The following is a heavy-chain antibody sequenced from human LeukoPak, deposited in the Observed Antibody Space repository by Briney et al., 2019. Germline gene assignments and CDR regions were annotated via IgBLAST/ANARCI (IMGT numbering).Heavy chain of an antibody. CDR3: ASRKLGNDY. D-gene: IGHD1-26*01. V-gene: IGHV4-59*02. J-gene: IGHJ4*02. CDR2: IYYTGSN. CDR1: GGSVSDYY. Sequence: SETLSLTCTISGGSVSDYYWRWIPQSPGKGLEWIGYIYYTGSNTYNPSLKSRVTISADTSKNQFSLKLSSVSAADTAVYYCASRKLGNDYWGQGTLVTVSS.